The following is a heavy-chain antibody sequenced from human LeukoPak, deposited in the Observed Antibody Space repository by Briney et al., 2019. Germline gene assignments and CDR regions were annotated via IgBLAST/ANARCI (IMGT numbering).Heavy chain of an antibody. V-gene: IGHV3-9*01. Sequence: GGSLRLSCAAAGFTFDDYAMHWVRQAPGKGLEWVSGIRWNSGSIGYADSVKGRFTISRDNAKNSLYLQMNSLRAEDTALYYCAKGLAATLDDAFDLWGQGTMVTVSS. CDR2: IRWNSGSI. J-gene: IGHJ3*01. CDR3: AKGLAATLDDAFDL. CDR1: GFTFDDYA. D-gene: IGHD6-13*01.